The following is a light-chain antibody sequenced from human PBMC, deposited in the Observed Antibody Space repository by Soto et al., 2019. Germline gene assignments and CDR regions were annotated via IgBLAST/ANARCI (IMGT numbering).Light chain of an antibody. CDR3: QHYGSSPPKYT. Sequence: EIVLTQSPGTLSLSPGERATLSSRASQSVSSSSLAWYQHKPGQAPRLLIYDAFSRATDIPDRFSGSGSGTDFTLTISRLEPEDFAVYYCQHYGSSPPKYTFGQGTKLEI. J-gene: IGKJ2*01. CDR2: DAF. CDR1: QSVSSSS. V-gene: IGKV3-20*01.